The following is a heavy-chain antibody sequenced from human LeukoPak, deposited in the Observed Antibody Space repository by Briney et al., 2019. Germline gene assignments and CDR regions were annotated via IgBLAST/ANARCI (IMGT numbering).Heavy chain of an antibody. CDR3: ARVGDSATYFDY. CDR2: ILTGGNT. D-gene: IGHD2-21*02. CDR1: GGSISSYY. Sequence: SETLSLTCTVSGGSISSYYWSWIRQPAGKGLEWIGRILTGGNTNYNSSLKSRVTMSGDRSKNQFSLKLSSVTAADTAVYYCARVGDSATYFDYWGQGTLLTVSS. J-gene: IGHJ4*02. V-gene: IGHV4-4*07.